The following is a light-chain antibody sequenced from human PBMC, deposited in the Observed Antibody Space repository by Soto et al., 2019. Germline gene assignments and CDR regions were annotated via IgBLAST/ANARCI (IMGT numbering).Light chain of an antibody. CDR3: QQSYSSPIT. J-gene: IGKJ5*01. Sequence: DIQMTQYPSSLSASVGDRVTITCRASQSIKSYLNWYRQKPGKAPKLLIYAASSLQSGVPSRFSGRGSGTDFTLTISSLQPEDFATYYCQQSYSSPITFGQGTRLAIK. CDR2: AAS. V-gene: IGKV1-39*01. CDR1: QSIKSY.